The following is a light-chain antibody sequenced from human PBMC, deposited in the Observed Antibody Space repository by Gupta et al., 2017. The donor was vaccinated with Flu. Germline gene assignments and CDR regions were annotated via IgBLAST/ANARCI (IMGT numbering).Light chain of an antibody. CDR2: GAS. V-gene: IGKV3-20*01. Sequence: PGPLSVAPGERATLTSRASQSVSSSYLAWYQHKPGQTPRLLIYGASSSATGIPDRFSGSGSWTDFTLTISRLEPEDFAVYYWQQDCSSQTFGQGTKVEIK. J-gene: IGKJ1*01. CDR1: QSVSSSY. CDR3: QQDCSSQT.